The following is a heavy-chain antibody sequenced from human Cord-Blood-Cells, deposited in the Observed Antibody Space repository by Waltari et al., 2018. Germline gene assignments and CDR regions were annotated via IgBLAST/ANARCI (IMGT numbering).Heavy chain of an antibody. Sequence: QVQLQESGPGLVKPSETLSLTCTVSGGSIRSHYWSRIRQPPGKGLEWIGYIYYSGSTNYNPSLKSRVTISVDTSKNQFSLKLSSVTAADTAVYYCARAPKGGQLLNWFDPWGQGTLVTVSS. CDR3: ARAPKGGQLLNWFDP. V-gene: IGHV4-59*11. CDR1: GGSIRSHY. J-gene: IGHJ5*02. D-gene: IGHD2-2*01. CDR2: IYYSGST.